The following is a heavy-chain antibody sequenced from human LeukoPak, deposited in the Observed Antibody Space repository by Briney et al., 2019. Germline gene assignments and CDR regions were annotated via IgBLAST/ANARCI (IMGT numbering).Heavy chain of an antibody. CDR3: ASLRYCSGGSCFPKYFQH. V-gene: IGHV4-59*08. CDR2: VYYSGST. Sequence: PSETLSLTCTVSGGSISSYHWSWIRQPPGKGLEWIGYVYYSGSTNYNPSLKSRVTMSVATSKNQFSLKLSSVTAADTAVYYCASLRYCSGGSCFPKYFQHWGQGTLVTVSS. CDR1: GGSISSYH. J-gene: IGHJ1*01. D-gene: IGHD2-15*01.